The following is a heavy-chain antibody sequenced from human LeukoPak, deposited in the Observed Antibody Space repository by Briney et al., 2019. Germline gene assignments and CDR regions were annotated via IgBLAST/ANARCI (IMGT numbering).Heavy chain of an antibody. V-gene: IGHV4-34*01. Sequence: SETLSLACAVYGGSFSGYYWSWIRQPPGKGLEWIGEINHSGSTNYNPSLKSRVTISVDTSKNQFSLKLSSVTAADTAVYYCCSYGLDAFDIWGQGTMVTVSS. CDR1: GGSFSGYY. CDR3: CSYGLDAFDI. D-gene: IGHD2-15*01. J-gene: IGHJ3*02. CDR2: INHSGST.